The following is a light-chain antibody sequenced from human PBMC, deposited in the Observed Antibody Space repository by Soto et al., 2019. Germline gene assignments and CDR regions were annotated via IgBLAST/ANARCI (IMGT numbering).Light chain of an antibody. CDR1: NSNIGAGYD. V-gene: IGLV1-40*01. J-gene: IGLJ2*01. CDR3: QSYDSSLSSVV. Sequence: QSVLTQPPSVSGAPGQRVTISCTGSNSNIGAGYDVHWYQQLPGTAPKLLIYGNSNRPSGVPDRFSGSKSGTSASLAITGLQAEDEADYHCQSYDSSLSSVVFGGGTKLTVL. CDR2: GNS.